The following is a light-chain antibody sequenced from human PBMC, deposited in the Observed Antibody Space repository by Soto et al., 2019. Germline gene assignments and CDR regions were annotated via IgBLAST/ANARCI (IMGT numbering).Light chain of an antibody. CDR3: SSYTSSSTLLYV. V-gene: IGLV2-14*01. Sequence: QSALTQPASVSGSPGQSITISCTGTSSDVGGYNYVSWYQQHPGKAPKVMIYDVSNRPSGVSNRFSGSKSGNTASLTISGLQAEDEADYSCSSYTSSSTLLYVFGTGTKLTVL. CDR2: DVS. CDR1: SSDVGGYNY. J-gene: IGLJ1*01.